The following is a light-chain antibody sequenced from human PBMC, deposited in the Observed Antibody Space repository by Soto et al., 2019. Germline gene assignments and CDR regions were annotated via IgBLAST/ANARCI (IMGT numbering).Light chain of an antibody. CDR2: GAS. CDR1: ESVGST. J-gene: IGKJ4*02. Sequence: EIFMTQSPATLSVSPGEKVILSCRASESVGSTLAWYQQKPGQAPRLLIRGASTRATGVPARFSGSGSGTEFTLAISSLQSEDFAVYYCQQYSTSLTFGGGT. V-gene: IGKV3-15*01. CDR3: QQYSTSLT.